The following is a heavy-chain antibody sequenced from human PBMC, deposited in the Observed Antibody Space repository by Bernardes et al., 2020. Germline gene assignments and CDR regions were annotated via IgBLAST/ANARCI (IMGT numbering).Heavy chain of an antibody. CDR1: GGSFSGYY. CDR2: INHSGST. Sequence: SETLSVTCAVYGGSFSGYYWSWIRQPPGKGLEWIGEINHSGSTNYNPSLKSRVTISVDTSKNQFSLKLSSVTAADTAVYYCARAGYSSGWYGSHWYFDLWGRGTLVTVSS. J-gene: IGHJ2*01. V-gene: IGHV4-34*01. D-gene: IGHD6-19*01. CDR3: ARAGYSSGWYGSHWYFDL.